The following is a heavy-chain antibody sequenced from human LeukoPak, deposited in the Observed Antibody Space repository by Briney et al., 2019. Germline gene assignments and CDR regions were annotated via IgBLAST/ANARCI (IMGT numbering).Heavy chain of an antibody. CDR1: GGSISSDIFY. CDR2: IYASGST. J-gene: IGHJ5*02. V-gene: IGHV4-61*02. Sequence: SETLSLTCTVSGGSISSDIFYWNWIRQPAGKGLGWIGRIYASGSTTYNSSLKSRVAISIDTSKNQFSLQLTSVTAADTAVYYCAGTRRYCSGGSCYNWFDPWGQGTLVTVSS. CDR3: AGTRRYCSGGSCYNWFDP. D-gene: IGHD2-15*01.